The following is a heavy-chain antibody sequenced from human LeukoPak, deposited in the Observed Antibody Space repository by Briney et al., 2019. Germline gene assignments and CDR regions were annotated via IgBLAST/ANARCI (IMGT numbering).Heavy chain of an antibody. V-gene: IGHV4-59*12. CDR2: IYYSGST. CDR1: GGSISSYY. CDR3: ARDREYSSSGLVWFDP. J-gene: IGHJ5*02. Sequence: PSETLSLTCTVSGGSISSYYWSWIRQPPGKGLEWIGNIYYSGSTNYNTSLKSRVTISVDTSENQFSLKLTSVTAADTAVYYCARDREYSSSGLVWFDPWGHGILVTVSS. D-gene: IGHD6-6*01.